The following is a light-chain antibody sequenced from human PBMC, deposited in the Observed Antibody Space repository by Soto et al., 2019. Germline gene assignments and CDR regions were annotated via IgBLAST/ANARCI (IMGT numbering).Light chain of an antibody. CDR3: CSYTSISTSAV. J-gene: IGLJ2*01. Sequence: QSALTQPASVSGSPGQSITISCTGTSGDIGGYNYVSWYQQHPGKAPKLLISEVTNRPSGVSNRFSGSKSGNTASLTISGLQTEDEADYYCCSYTSISTSAVFGGGTKLTVL. CDR2: EVT. V-gene: IGLV2-14*01. CDR1: SGDIGGYNY.